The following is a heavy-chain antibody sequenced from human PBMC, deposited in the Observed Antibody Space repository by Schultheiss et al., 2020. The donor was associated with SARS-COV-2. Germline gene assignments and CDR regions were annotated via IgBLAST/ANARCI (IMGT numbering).Heavy chain of an antibody. CDR3: ARMLLWFGELGQYYFDY. J-gene: IGHJ4*02. V-gene: IGHV4-34*01. Sequence: SETLSLTCAVYGGSFSGYYWSWIRQPPGKGLEWIGEINHSGSTNYNPSLKSRVTISVDTSKNQFSLKLSSVTAADTAVYYCARMLLWFGELGQYYFDYWGQGTLVTGSS. CDR2: INHSGST. CDR1: GGSFSGYY. D-gene: IGHD3-10*01.